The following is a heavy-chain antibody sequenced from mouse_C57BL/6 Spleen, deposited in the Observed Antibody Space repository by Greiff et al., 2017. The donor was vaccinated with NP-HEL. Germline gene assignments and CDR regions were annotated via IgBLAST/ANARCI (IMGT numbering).Heavy chain of an antibody. V-gene: IGHV3-6*01. CDR3: ARAYYGSSYGAMDY. CDR2: ISYDGSN. CDR1: GYSITSGYY. D-gene: IGHD1-1*01. J-gene: IGHJ4*01. Sequence: EVQVVESGPGLVKPSQSLSLTCSVTGYSITSGYYWNWIRQFPGNKLEWMGYISYDGSNNYNPSLKNRISITRDTSKNQFFLKLNSVTTEDTATYYCARAYYGSSYGAMDYWGQGTSVTVSS.